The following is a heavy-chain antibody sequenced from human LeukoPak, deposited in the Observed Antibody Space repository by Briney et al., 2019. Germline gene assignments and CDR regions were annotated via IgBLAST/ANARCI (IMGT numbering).Heavy chain of an antibody. J-gene: IGHJ6*03. D-gene: IGHD5-24*01. CDR3: ARVDGYSDYYYYYMDV. Sequence: ASVKVSCKASGYTFTSYGISWVRQAPGQGLEWMGWISAYNGNTNYAQKLQGRVTMTTDTSTSTAYMELRSLRSDDTAVYYCARVDGYSDYYYYYMDVWGKGATVTVSS. CDR1: GYTFTSYG. CDR2: ISAYNGNT. V-gene: IGHV1-18*01.